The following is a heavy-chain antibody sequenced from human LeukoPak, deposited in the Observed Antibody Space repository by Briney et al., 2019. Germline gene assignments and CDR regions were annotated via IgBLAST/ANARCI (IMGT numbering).Heavy chain of an antibody. J-gene: IGHJ4*03. CDR1: GFIFSNYE. CDR3: ARDFSCFIDY. V-gene: IGHV3-48*03. Sequence: PGGSLRLSCAASGFIFSNYEMNWVRQAPGKGLEWVSYISSNGSTINYADSVKGRFTISRDNAKSSLYLQVNILRVEGTAVYICARDFSCFIDYWGQGALVTVSS. CDR2: ISSNGSTI. D-gene: IGHD2/OR15-2a*01.